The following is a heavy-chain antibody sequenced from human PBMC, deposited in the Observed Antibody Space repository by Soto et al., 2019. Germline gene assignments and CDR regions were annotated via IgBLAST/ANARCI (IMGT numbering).Heavy chain of an antibody. D-gene: IGHD3-3*01. Sequence: GGSLRLSCAASGFTFSSYAMSWVRQAPGKGLEWVSAISGSGGSTYYTDSVKGRFTISRDNSKNTLYLQMNSLRAEDTALYYCAKGPTIFGVVIIPDYYYGMYVWGQGTTVTVSS. CDR2: ISGSGGST. CDR3: AKGPTIFGVVIIPDYYYGMYV. CDR1: GFTFSSYA. V-gene: IGHV3-23*01. J-gene: IGHJ6*02.